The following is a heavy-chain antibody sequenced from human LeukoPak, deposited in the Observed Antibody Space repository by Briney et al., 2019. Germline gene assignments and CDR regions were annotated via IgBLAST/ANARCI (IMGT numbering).Heavy chain of an antibody. D-gene: IGHD6-13*01. CDR2: ISDSGGST. V-gene: IGHV3-23*01. J-gene: IGHJ4*02. CDR3: AKRYSSSFDY. Sequence: GGSLRLSCAASGFAFSNYAVSWVRQAPGKGLEWVSAISDSGGSTYYADSVKGRFTISRDNSKNTLYLQMNTLRAEDTAVYYCAKRYSSSFDYWGQGTLVTVSS. CDR1: GFAFSNYA.